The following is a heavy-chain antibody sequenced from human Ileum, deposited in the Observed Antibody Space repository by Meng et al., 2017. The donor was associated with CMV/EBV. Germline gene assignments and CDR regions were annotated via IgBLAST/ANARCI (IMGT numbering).Heavy chain of an antibody. CDR1: GFNFNRSE. CDR2: ISSAGTTI. V-gene: IGHV3-48*03. D-gene: IGHD6-13*01. J-gene: IGHJ2*01. CDR3: AKGLFPGYSSSWYSDWYFDL. Sequence: GGSLRLSCAGSGFNFNRSEMNWVRQAPGKGPEWVSYISSAGTTIKYTDSVKGRFTISRDNAKSSLYLQMNSLRVEDTAVYYCAKGLFPGYSSSWYSDWYFDLWGRGTLVTVSS.